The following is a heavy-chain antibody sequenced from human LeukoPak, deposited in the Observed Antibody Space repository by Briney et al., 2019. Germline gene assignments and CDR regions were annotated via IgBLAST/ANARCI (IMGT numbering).Heavy chain of an antibody. D-gene: IGHD1-26*01. CDR2: IYTSGST. V-gene: IGHV4-61*02. Sequence: SETLSPTCTVSGGSISSGSYYWSWIRQPAGKGLEWIGRIYTSGSTNYNPSLKSRVTISVDTSKNQFSLKLSSVTAADTAVYYCARDPYGRYYFDYWGQGTLVTVSS. CDR1: GGSISSGSYY. CDR3: ARDPYGRYYFDY. J-gene: IGHJ4*02.